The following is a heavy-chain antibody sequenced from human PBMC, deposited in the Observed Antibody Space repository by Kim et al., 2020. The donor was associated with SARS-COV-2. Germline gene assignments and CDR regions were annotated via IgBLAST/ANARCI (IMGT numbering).Heavy chain of an antibody. CDR2: ISYDGSIK. V-gene: IGHV3-30*18. D-gene: IGHD3-10*01. CDR1: GFTFNNYA. Sequence: GGSLRLSCGASGFTFNNYAMHWVRQAPGKGLEWVAVISYDGSIKYYADSVKGHFTVSRDWSKNTLYLQMRSLRPEDTALYYCAKSSAFIWFGKGLSTFD. CDR3: AKSSAFIWFGKGLSTFD. J-gene: IGHJ3*01.